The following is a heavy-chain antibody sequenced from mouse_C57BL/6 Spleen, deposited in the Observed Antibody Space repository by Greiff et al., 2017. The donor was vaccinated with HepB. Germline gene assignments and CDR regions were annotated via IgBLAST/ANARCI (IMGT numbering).Heavy chain of an antibody. J-gene: IGHJ3*01. V-gene: IGHV1-50*01. CDR2: IDPSDSYT. CDR3: ASSYYDYEGWFAY. CDR1: GYTFTSYW. D-gene: IGHD2-4*01. Sequence: VQLQQSGAELVKPGASVKLSCKASGYTFTSYWMQWVKQRPGQGLEWIGEIDPSDSYTNYNQKFKGKATLTVDTSSSTAYMQLSSLTSEDSAVYYCASSYYDYEGWFAYWGHRTLVTVSA.